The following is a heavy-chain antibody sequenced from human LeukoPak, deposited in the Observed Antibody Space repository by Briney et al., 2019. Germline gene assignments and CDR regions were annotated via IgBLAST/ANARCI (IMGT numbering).Heavy chain of an antibody. J-gene: IGHJ4*02. D-gene: IGHD1-26*01. Sequence: GGSLRLSCAASGFTFDNYAMHWVRQAPGKGLEWVSGISWNSGRIGYADSVKGRFTISRDNARKSLYLQMNSLRAEDTALYYCAKDVGATQTGGGDCWGQGTLVTVSS. CDR1: GFTFDNYA. CDR2: ISWNSGRI. V-gene: IGHV3-9*01. CDR3: AKDVGATQTGGGDC.